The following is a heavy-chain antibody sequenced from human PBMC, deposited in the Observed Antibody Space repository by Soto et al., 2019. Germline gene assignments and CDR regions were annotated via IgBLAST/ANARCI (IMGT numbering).Heavy chain of an antibody. V-gene: IGHV3-30*03. CDR2: ISYDGSDK. Sequence: PGGSLRLSCAASGFTFSNYGMHWVRQAPGKGLEWVALISYDGSDKYYVDSVKGRFTISRDNSKNTLYLQMNSLRVEDTAVYYCAIPNSGIYWGYFDYWGQGTLVTVSS. D-gene: IGHD1-26*01. CDR1: GFTFSNYG. J-gene: IGHJ4*02. CDR3: AIPNSGIYWGYFDY.